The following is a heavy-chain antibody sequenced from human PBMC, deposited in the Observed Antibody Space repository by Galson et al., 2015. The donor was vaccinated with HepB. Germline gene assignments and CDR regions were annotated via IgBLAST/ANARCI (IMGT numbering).Heavy chain of an antibody. CDR1: GFTFSSYS. V-gene: IGHV4-31*02. CDR3: ARLRHDFWSGQI. J-gene: IGHJ4*02. D-gene: IGHD3-3*01. Sequence: LRLSCAASGFTFSSYSMNWIRQHPGKGLEWIGHIYYSGNTYYNPSLKSRITISVDTSKNQFSLKLSSVTAADTAVCYCARLRHDFWSGQIWGQGILVTVSS. CDR2: IYYSGNT.